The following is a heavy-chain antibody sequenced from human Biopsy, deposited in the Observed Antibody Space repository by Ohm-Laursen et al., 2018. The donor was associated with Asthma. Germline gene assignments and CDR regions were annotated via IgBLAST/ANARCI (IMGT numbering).Heavy chain of an antibody. V-gene: IGHV3-53*01. Sequence: SLRLSCAASGFTVSTNGMSWVRQPPGKGLEWVSVIYSGGGTYYADSVQGRVTISRDNSKNTLSLQMNSLRAEDTAVYYCTRTTTVTTTYAMDVWGRGTTVTVYS. D-gene: IGHD4-17*01. CDR2: IYSGGGT. CDR3: TRTTTVTTTYAMDV. J-gene: IGHJ6*02. CDR1: GFTVSTNG.